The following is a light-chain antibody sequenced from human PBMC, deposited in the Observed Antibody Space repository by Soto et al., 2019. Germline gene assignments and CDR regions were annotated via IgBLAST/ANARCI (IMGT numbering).Light chain of an antibody. CDR2: EGS. CDR1: SSDVGSYNL. J-gene: IGLJ2*01. V-gene: IGLV2-23*01. CDR3: CSYAGSSTYVV. Sequence: QSALTQPASVSGSPGQSITIPCTGTSSDVGSYNLVSWYQLHPGKAPKLMIYEGSKRPSGVSNRFSGSKSGNTASLTISGLQAEDEADYYCCSYAGSSTYVVFGGGTKLTVL.